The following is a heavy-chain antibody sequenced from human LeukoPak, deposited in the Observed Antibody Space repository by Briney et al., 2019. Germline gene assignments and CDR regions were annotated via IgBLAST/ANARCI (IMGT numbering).Heavy chain of an antibody. V-gene: IGHV3-7*01. D-gene: IGHD1-20*01. Sequence: GGSLRLSCAASGFTFSSYWMSWVRQAPGKGLEWVANIKQDGSEKYYVDSVKGRFTISRDNAKNSLYLQMNSLRAEDTAVYYCARDNGYDSNYYYYYMDVWGNGTTVTVSS. CDR2: IKQDGSEK. J-gene: IGHJ6*03. CDR3: ARDNGYDSNYYYYYMDV. CDR1: GFTFSSYW.